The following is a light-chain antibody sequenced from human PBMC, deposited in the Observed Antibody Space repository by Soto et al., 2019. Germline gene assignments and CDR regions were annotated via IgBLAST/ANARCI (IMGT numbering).Light chain of an antibody. Sequence: EIVLTQSPGTLSLSPGERATLSCRASQTVSGAYLAWYRQKPGQAPRLLIYDVSRRATGIPDRFSGSGSGTDFTLTVSRLEPEDFAVYYCQQYGSSPTFGQGTKVDIK. CDR3: QQYGSSPT. J-gene: IGKJ1*01. CDR1: QTVSGAY. V-gene: IGKV3-20*01. CDR2: DVS.